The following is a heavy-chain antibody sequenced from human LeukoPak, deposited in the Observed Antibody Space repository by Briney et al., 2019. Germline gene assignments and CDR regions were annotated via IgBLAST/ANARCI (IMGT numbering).Heavy chain of an antibody. CDR1: GFTFDDYA. CDR3: ARAGGSTVSHSDY. Sequence: GGSLGLSCAASGFTFDDYAMHWVRQAPGKGLEWVSGISWNSGSIGCADSVKGRFTISRDNAKNSLYLQMNSLRAEDTAVYYCARAGGSTVSHSDYWGQGTLVTVSS. D-gene: IGHD4-17*01. CDR2: ISWNSGSI. J-gene: IGHJ4*02. V-gene: IGHV3-9*01.